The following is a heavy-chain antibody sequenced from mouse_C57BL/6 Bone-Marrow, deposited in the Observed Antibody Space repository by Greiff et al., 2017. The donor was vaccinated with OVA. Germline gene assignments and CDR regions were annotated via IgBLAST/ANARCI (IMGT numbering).Heavy chain of an antibody. Sequence: ESGPGLVKPSQSLSLTCSVTGYSITSGYYWNWIRQFPGNKLEWMGYIRYDGSNNYHLSLKTRISITRDTSKNQFFLKLNSVTTEDTATYYCARGSTTVVAPGFAYWGQGTLVTVSA. V-gene: IGHV3-6*01. CDR2: IRYDGSN. J-gene: IGHJ3*01. CDR1: GYSITSGYY. CDR3: ARGSTTVVAPGFAY. D-gene: IGHD1-1*01.